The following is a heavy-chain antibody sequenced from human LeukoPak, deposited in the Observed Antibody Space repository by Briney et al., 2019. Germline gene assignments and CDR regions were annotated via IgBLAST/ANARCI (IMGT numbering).Heavy chain of an antibody. J-gene: IGHJ3*02. V-gene: IGHV3-7*01. CDR3: ARDSDDYYDSSGYPGGNAFDI. CDR1: GFIFSSYW. CDR2: IKQDGSEK. D-gene: IGHD3-22*01. Sequence: GGSLRLSCAASGFIFSSYWMSWVRQAPGKGLEWVANIKQDGSEKYYADSVKGRFTISRDNAKNSLYLQMNSLRAEDTAVYYCARDSDDYYDSSGYPGGNAFDIWGQGTMVTVSS.